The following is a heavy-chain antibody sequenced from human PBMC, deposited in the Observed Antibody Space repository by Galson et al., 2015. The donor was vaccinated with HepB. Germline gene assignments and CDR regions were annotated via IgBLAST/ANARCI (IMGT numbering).Heavy chain of an antibody. D-gene: IGHD6-19*01. CDR2: INPSGGST. Sequence: SVKVSCKASGYTFTSYYMHWVRQAPGQGLEWMGIINPSGGSTSYAQKFQGRVTMTRDTSTSTVYMELSSLRSEDTAVYYCARWGENSSGWYSQGFDPWGQGTLVTVSS. J-gene: IGHJ5*02. V-gene: IGHV1-46*01. CDR1: GYTFTSYY. CDR3: ARWGENSSGWYSQGFDP.